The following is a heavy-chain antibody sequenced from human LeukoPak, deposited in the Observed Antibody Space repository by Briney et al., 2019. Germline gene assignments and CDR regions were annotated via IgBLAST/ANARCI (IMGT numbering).Heavy chain of an antibody. V-gene: IGHV4-30-4*01. Sequence: SQTLSLTCTVSGGSMNSGDYYWSWIRQPPGKGLEWIGYIYYSGSTYYNPSLKSRVTISVDTSKNQFSLKLSSVTAADTAVYYCARLPEYGDYGAPWFDPWGQGTLVTVSS. CDR1: GGSMNSGDYY. D-gene: IGHD4-17*01. CDR2: IYYSGST. J-gene: IGHJ5*02. CDR3: ARLPEYGDYGAPWFDP.